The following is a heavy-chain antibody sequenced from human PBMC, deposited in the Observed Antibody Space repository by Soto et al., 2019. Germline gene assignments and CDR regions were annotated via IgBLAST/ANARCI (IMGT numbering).Heavy chain of an antibody. V-gene: IGHV3-15*07. J-gene: IGHJ5*02. CDR1: GFVFSNAW. CDR2: IKSETDGGTT. D-gene: IGHD3-3*01. CDR3: TTNYDNWSGFFS. Sequence: GGSLRLSCAGSGFVFSNAWMNWVRQAPGKAPEWVGRIKSETDGGTTDYAASVKGRFTISRDDSKNTVFLQMNSLRIEDTAVYYCTTNYDNWSGFFSWGQGTPVTVSS.